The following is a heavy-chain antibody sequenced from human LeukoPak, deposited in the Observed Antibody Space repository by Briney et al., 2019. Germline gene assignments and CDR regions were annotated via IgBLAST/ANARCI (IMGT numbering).Heavy chain of an antibody. CDR2: IYYSGST. V-gene: IGHV4-39*01. J-gene: IGHJ4*02. CDR1: GGSISSSSYY. Sequence: PSETLSLTCTVSGGSISSSSYYWGWIRQPPGKGLEWIGSIYYSGSTYYNPSLKSRVTISVDTSKNQFSLKLSSVTAADTAVYYCASHAAAGTRLDYWGQGTLVTVSS. CDR3: ASHAAAGTRLDY. D-gene: IGHD6-13*01.